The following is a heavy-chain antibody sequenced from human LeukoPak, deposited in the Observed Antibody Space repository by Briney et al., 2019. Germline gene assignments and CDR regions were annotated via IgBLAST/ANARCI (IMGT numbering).Heavy chain of an antibody. J-gene: IGHJ4*02. CDR2: ISWNSGSI. CDR3: AKSSPPEKIWFGEFPRALDY. V-gene: IGHV3-9*01. CDR1: GFTFDDYA. D-gene: IGHD3-10*01. Sequence: GGSLRLSCAASGFTFDDYAMHWVRQAPGKGLEWVSGISWNSGSIGYADSVKGRFTISRDNAKNSLYLQMNSLRAEDTALYYCAKSSPPEKIWFGEFPRALDYWGQGTLVTVSS.